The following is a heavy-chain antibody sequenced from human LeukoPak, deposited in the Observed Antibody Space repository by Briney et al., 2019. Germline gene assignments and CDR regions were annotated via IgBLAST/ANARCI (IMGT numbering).Heavy chain of an antibody. CDR2: ISWNSGSI. CDR3: AKDLSSSWYYFDY. D-gene: IGHD6-13*01. V-gene: IGHV3-9*01. J-gene: IGHJ4*02. Sequence: GRSLRLSCAASGFTFDGYAMHWVRQAPGKGLEWVSGISWNSGSIGYADSVKGRFTISRDSAKNSLYLQMNSLRAEDTALYYCAKDLSSSWYYFDYWGQGTLVTVSS. CDR1: GFTFDGYA.